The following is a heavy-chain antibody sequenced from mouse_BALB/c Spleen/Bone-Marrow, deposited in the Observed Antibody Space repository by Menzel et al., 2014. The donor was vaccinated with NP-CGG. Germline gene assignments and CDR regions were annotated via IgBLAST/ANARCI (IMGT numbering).Heavy chain of an antibody. J-gene: IGHJ3*01. CDR3: ARAGYGSCYDWFAY. D-gene: IGHD1-1*01. Sequence: QVQLQQSGPELVRPGVSAKISCKGSGYTFTDYAMHWVKQSHAKSLEWIGVISTYSGNTNYNQKFKGKATMTVDKSSSTAYKELARLTSADSDIYYCARAGYGSCYDWFAYWGQGTLVTVSA. CDR2: ISTYSGNT. V-gene: IGHV1-67*01. CDR1: GYTFTDYA.